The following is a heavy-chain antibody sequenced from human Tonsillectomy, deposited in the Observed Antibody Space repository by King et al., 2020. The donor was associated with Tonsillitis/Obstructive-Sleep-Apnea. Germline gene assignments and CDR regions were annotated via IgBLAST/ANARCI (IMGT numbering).Heavy chain of an antibody. J-gene: IGHJ6*02. Sequence: QLQESGPGLVKPSETLSLTCTVSGGSISSYYWSWIRQPPGKGLEWIGYIYYSGSTNYNPSLKSRVTISVDTSKNQFSLKLRSVTAADTAVYYCARHDPSYYDSSGFYYYGMDVWGQGTTVTVSS. V-gene: IGHV4-59*08. D-gene: IGHD3-22*01. CDR2: IYYSGST. CDR3: ARHDPSYYDSSGFYYYGMDV. CDR1: GGSISSYY.